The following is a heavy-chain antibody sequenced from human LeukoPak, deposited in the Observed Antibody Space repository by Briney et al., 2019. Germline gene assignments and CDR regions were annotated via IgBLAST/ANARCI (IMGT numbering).Heavy chain of an antibody. CDR3: ARDPAGTSYYDFLSGYYFDY. D-gene: IGHD3-3*01. Sequence: GGSLRLSCAASGFTFSNYNINWVRQAPGKGLEWVSSISSSSSYIYYADSVKGRFTISRDNAKNSLYLQMNSLRAEDTAVYYCARDPAGTSYYDFLSGYYFDYWGQGTLVTVSS. J-gene: IGHJ4*02. CDR2: ISSSSSYI. V-gene: IGHV3-21*01. CDR1: GFTFSNYN.